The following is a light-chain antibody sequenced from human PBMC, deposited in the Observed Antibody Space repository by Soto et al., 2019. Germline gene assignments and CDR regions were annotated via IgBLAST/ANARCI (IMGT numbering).Light chain of an antibody. Sequence: QSALTQPASVSGSPGQSITISCTGTSSDVGSYNYVSWYQQHPGKSPKLMIYAVSDRPSGLSSRFSGSKSGNTAPLTISGLQTEDEADYYCSSDTSSTTLFGTGTKLTVL. CDR2: AVS. CDR1: SSDVGSYNY. V-gene: IGLV2-14*01. CDR3: SSDTSSTTL. J-gene: IGLJ1*01.